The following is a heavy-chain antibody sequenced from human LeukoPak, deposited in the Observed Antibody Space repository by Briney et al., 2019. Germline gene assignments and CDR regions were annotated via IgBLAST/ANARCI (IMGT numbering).Heavy chain of an antibody. J-gene: IGHJ5*02. Sequence: SETLSLTCTVSGGSISSFSGNWIRQPAEKGLEWIGRMYTSGSTNYNPSLKSRVTMSVDTSKNQFSLKVNYVTAADTAVYYCAREVSLISSIGDWFDPWGQGILVTVSS. V-gene: IGHV4-4*07. CDR3: AREVSLISSIGDWFDP. D-gene: IGHD6-6*01. CDR1: GGSISSFS. CDR2: MYTSGST.